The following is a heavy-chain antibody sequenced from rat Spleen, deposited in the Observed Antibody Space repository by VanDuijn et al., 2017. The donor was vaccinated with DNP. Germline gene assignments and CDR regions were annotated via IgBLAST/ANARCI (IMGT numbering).Heavy chain of an antibody. J-gene: IGHJ4*01. CDR1: GFTFSTYW. CDR2: ISSSGGNT. CDR3: ARWRARGPTGDA. V-gene: IGHV5-31*01. D-gene: IGHD1-11*01. Sequence: EVQLVETGGGVVQPGRSLRLSCVASGFTFSTYWMFWIRQVPGKGLEWLASISSSGGNTYYPDSVKGRFTISRDNAKNTLYLQMNSLRSEDTATYYCARWRARGPTGDAWGQGTSVTVSS.